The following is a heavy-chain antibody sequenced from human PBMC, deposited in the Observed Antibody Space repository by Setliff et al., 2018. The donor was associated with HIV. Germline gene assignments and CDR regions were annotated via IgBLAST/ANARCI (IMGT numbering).Heavy chain of an antibody. CDR3: ASPGGYCSSTSCHSFDY. CDR2: IYYSGNS. J-gene: IGHJ4*02. Sequence: SETLSLTCTASGGSISSSSYYWGWIRQPPGKGLEWIGTIYYSGNSFYNPSLRSRVTISVDTSKNQFSLKLRSVTAADTALYYCASPGGYCSSTSCHSFDYWGQGTLVTV. CDR1: GGSISSSSYY. V-gene: IGHV4-39*01. D-gene: IGHD2-2*01.